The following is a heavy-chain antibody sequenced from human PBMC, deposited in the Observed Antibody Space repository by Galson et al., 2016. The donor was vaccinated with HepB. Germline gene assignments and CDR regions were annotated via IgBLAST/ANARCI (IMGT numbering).Heavy chain of an antibody. J-gene: IGHJ3*01. CDR3: AREGFNAFDV. D-gene: IGHD3-3*01. CDR2: IHSGGST. Sequence: SLRLSCAASGFTVRTLYMSWVRQAPGKGLEWVSVIHSGGSTYHADSVKGRFTVSRDDSKSTVYLQMNSLRVEDTAIYYCAREGFNAFDVWGQGTVVTISS. V-gene: IGHV3-53*01. CDR1: GFTVRTLY.